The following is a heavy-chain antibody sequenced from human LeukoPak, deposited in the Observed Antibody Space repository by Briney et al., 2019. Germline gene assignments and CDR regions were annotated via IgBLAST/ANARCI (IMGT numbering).Heavy chain of an antibody. CDR2: INHSGST. V-gene: IGHV4-34*01. Sequence: PSETLSLTCTVSGGSISRYYWSWIRQPPGKGLEWIGEINHSGSTNYNPSLKSRVTISVDTSKNQFSLKLSSVTAADTAVYYCARGRYSYGYSDYWGQGTLVTVSS. CDR1: GGSISRYY. CDR3: ARGRYSYGYSDY. J-gene: IGHJ4*02. D-gene: IGHD5-18*01.